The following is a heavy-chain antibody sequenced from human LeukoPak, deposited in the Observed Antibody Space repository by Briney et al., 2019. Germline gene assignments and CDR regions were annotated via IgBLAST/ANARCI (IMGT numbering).Heavy chain of an antibody. V-gene: IGHV1-69*05. CDR2: IIPRFTP. Sequence: SVKVSCKASGGTFSNNAISWVRQAPGQGLEWMGGIIPRFTPNYAQHFQGRVTITTDEATTTAYLELSNLRSDDTAVYFCAGLGYSGYGPRSRFDNWGQGTLITVST. CDR3: AGLGYSGYGPRSRFDN. CDR1: GGTFSNNA. J-gene: IGHJ4*02. D-gene: IGHD5-12*01.